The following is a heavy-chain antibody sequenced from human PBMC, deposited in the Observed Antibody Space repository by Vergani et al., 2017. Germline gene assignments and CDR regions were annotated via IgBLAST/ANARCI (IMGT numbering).Heavy chain of an antibody. CDR1: GFTFSSYW. J-gene: IGHJ6*02. CDR3: ARDSSSSSWYGWNYYYYYGMDV. V-gene: IGHV3-7*03. Sequence: EVQLVESGGGLVQPGGSLRLSCAASGFTFSSYWMSWVRQAPGKGLEWVANIKQDGSEKYYVDSVKGRFTISRDNAKNSLSLQMNSLRAEDTAVYYCARDSSSSSWYGWNYYYYYGMDVWGQGTTVTVSS. D-gene: IGHD6-13*01. CDR2: IKQDGSEK.